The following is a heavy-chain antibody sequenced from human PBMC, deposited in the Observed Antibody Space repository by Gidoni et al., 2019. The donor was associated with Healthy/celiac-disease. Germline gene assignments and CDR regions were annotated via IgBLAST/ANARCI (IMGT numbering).Heavy chain of an antibody. CDR1: GGSISSSSYY. J-gene: IGHJ5*02. CDR3: ARLPRITSLGTRGNWFDP. Sequence: QLQLQESGPGLVKPSETLSLTCTVSGGSISSSSYYWCWFRQPPGKGLEWSGSIDYSGSTYYNPTLKSRVTISVDTSKNQFFLKLSSVTAADTAVYYCARLPRITSLGTRGNWFDPWGQGTLVTVSS. V-gene: IGHV4-39*01. CDR2: IDYSGST. D-gene: IGHD3-3*01.